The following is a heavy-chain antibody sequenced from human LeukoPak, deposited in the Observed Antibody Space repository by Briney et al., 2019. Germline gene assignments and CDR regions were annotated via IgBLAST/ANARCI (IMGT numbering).Heavy chain of an antibody. V-gene: IGHV4-34*01. CDR3: ARDGSSWRGRDY. CDR2: INHSGST. D-gene: IGHD6-13*01. J-gene: IGHJ4*02. Sequence: PSETLSLTCAVYGGSFSGYYWSWIRQPPGKGLEWIGEINHSGSTNYNPSLKSRVTISVDTSKNQFSLKLSSVTAADTAVYYCARDGSSWRGRDYWGQGTLVTVSS. CDR1: GGSFSGYY.